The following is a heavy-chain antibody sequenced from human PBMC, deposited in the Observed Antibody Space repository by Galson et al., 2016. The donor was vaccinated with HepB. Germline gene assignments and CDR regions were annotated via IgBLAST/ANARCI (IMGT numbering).Heavy chain of an antibody. J-gene: IGHJ4*02. Sequence: SLRLSCAASGLTFNHYAMHWVRQAPGNGLEWVAVISYDGSSKYYADSVKGQFTIPRDNSKNTLYPQMNSLSDEDTAVYYCAGASHGGWFDYWGQGTLVTVSS. CDR2: ISYDGSSK. D-gene: IGHD6-19*01. CDR3: AGASHGGWFDY. V-gene: IGHV3-30-3*01. CDR1: GLTFNHYA.